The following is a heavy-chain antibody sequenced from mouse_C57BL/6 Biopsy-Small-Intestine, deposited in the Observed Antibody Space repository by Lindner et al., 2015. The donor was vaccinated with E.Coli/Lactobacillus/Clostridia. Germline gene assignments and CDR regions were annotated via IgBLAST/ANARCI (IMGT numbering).Heavy chain of an antibody. CDR2: IRSKSSNYAT. Sequence: VQLQESGGGLVQPKGSLKLSCAASGFTFNTYAMHWVRQAPGKGLEWVARIRSKSSNYATYYADSVKDRFTISRDDSQSMLYLQMNNLKTEDTAMYYCVRDRYYGSSPDYAMDYWGQGTSVTVSS. D-gene: IGHD1-1*01. CDR3: VRDRYYGSSPDYAMDY. V-gene: IGHV10-3*01. J-gene: IGHJ4*01. CDR1: GFTFNTYA.